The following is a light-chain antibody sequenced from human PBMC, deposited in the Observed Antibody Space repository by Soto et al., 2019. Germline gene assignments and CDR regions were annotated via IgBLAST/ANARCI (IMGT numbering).Light chain of an antibody. CDR2: EVS. V-gene: IGLV2-14*01. J-gene: IGLJ2*01. CDR1: SSDIGNYDF. Sequence: QSALTQPASVSGSPGQSITISCTGTSSDIGNYDFVSWYQQVPGTAPKAMIYEVSSRPSGVSNRFSGSKSGNTASLAISGLRSEDEAVYYCASWDDRLGAVIFGGGTKLTVL. CDR3: ASWDDRLGAVI.